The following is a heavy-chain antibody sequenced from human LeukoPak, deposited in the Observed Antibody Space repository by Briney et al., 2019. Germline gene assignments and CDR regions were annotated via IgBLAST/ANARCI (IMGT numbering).Heavy chain of an antibody. J-gene: IGHJ4*02. D-gene: IGHD3-22*01. Sequence: ASVKVSCKASGYSFIGYYMHWVRQAPGQGLEWMGRINPDSGGTNYAQKFQGRVTVTRDTSISTAYMELSRLRSDDTAVYYCARDRPDYYDSSGYLDYWGQGTLVTVSS. CDR3: ARDRPDYYDSSGYLDY. V-gene: IGHV1-2*02. CDR2: INPDSGGT. CDR1: GYSFIGYY.